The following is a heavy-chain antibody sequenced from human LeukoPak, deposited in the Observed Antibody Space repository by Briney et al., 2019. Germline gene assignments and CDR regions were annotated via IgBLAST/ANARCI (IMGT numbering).Heavy chain of an antibody. CDR1: GGSISSGGYC. V-gene: IGHV4-31*03. D-gene: IGHD3-10*01. CDR3: ARAITMVRGVSNLYFDY. CDR2: IYYSGST. J-gene: IGHJ4*02. Sequence: TLSLTCTVSGGSISSGGYCWSWIRQHPGKGLEWIGYIYYSGSTYYNPSLKSRATISVDTSKNQFSLKLSSVTAADTAVYYCARAITMVRGVSNLYFDYWGQGTLVTVSS.